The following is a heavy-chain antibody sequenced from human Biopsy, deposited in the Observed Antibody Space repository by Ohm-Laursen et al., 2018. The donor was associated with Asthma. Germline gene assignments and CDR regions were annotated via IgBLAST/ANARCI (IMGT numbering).Heavy chain of an antibody. D-gene: IGHD4-17*01. CDR3: AREVSTVDYGYYHFAMDV. J-gene: IGHJ6*02. Sequence: GSSVKVSCKASGGTFSRYAISWVRQAPGQGLEWMGGIIPVFGTSNYAQKFQGRVTFTADGSTSSAYMELSSLTSEDSAVYYCAREVSTVDYGYYHFAMDVWGQGTTVTVSS. CDR1: GGTFSRYA. CDR2: IIPVFGTS. V-gene: IGHV1-69*01.